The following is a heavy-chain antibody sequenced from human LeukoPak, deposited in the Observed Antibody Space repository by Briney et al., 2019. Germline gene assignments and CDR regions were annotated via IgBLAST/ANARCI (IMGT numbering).Heavy chain of an antibody. CDR1: GFTFSNYA. CDR3: AKYRWISTHIVVVTAYFDY. J-gene: IGHJ4*02. CDR2: ISGSGSST. V-gene: IGHV3-23*01. D-gene: IGHD2-21*02. Sequence: GGSLRLSCAASGFTFSNYAMNWVRQAPGKGLEWVSSISGSGSSTYYADSVKGRFTVSRDNSKNTVYLQMNSLRAEDTAVYYCAKYRWISTHIVVVTAYFDYWGPGILVTVSS.